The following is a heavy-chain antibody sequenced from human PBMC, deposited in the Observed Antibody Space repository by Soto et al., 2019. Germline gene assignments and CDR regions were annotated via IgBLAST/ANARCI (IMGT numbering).Heavy chain of an antibody. J-gene: IGHJ4*02. CDR1: GYTFTSYD. CDR3: ASMMGGGTGYNFAS. CDR2: MNPNSGNT. V-gene: IGHV1-8*01. D-gene: IGHD3-16*01. Sequence: GASVKVSCKASGYTFTSYDINWVRQATGQGLEWMGWMNPNSGNTGYAQKFQGRVTMTRNTSISTAYMELSSLRSEDTAVYYCASMMGGGTGYNFASGGQGPLVTVSS.